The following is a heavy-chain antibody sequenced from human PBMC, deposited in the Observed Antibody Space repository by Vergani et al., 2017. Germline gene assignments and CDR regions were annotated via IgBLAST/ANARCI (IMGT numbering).Heavy chain of an antibody. CDR3: GRVADFYGFGSRLLDL. Sequence: QLRLQESGPGLVPPSATLSLTCSVSGGSMSGYYSSWIRQPPGKELEWIGYMYHSGSTNYNPSLETRVTISGDTSKNQFSLELNSVTAADTAVYYCGRVADFYGFGSRLLDLWGQGILVTVPS. CDR1: GGSMSGYY. V-gene: IGHV4-59*01. J-gene: IGHJ5*02. D-gene: IGHD3-10*01. CDR2: MYHSGST.